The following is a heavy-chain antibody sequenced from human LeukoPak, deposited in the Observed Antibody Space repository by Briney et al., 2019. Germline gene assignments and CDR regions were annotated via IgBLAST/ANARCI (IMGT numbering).Heavy chain of an antibody. J-gene: IGHJ4*02. CDR1: GLTFSNYA. CDR3: AKDYSDSRVGELFFEY. Sequence: GGPLRLSCAASGLTFSNYAMSWFRQAPGKGLEWVSGITSGLTPHCADSVKGRFTISRDNSKNTFHVQMNSLRAEDTAVYYCAKDYSDSRVGELFFEYWGQRTL. D-gene: IGHD1-26*01. CDR2: ITSGLTP. V-gene: IGHV3-23*01.